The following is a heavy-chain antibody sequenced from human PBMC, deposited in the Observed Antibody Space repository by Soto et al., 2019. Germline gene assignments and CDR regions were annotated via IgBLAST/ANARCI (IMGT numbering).Heavy chain of an antibody. Sequence: GESLKISCQGSGYNFIDYWIAWVRQTPGKGLEWMGIIYPDDSEVRYSPSFQGQVTISADKSTSTAYMELSSLRSEDTAVYYWARVRYYYGSGSYPIQGMDVWGQGTTVTVSS. V-gene: IGHV5-51*01. CDR2: IYPDDSEV. CDR1: GYNFIDYW. CDR3: ARVRYYYGSGSYPIQGMDV. J-gene: IGHJ6*02. D-gene: IGHD3-10*01.